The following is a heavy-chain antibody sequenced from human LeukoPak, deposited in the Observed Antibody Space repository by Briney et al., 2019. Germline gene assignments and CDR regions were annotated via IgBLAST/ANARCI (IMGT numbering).Heavy chain of an antibody. V-gene: IGHV4-39*07. CDR3: ARDNIVVVPPFYYMDV. CDR1: GDSISSDNYY. J-gene: IGHJ6*03. D-gene: IGHD2-2*01. Sequence: SETLSLTCVVSGDSISSDNYYWGWIRQPPGKGLEWIGSIYYSGNTYYNPSLKSRVTISVDTSKNQFSLKLSSVTAADTAVYYCARDNIVVVPPFYYMDVWGEGTTVTVSS. CDR2: IYYSGNT.